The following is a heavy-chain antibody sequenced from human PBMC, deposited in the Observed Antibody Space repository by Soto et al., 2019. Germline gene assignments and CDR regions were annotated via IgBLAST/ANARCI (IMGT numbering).Heavy chain of an antibody. D-gene: IGHD3-22*01. V-gene: IGHV4-59*12. CDR3: ARTYDSNGYGNEFDS. CDR2: IYDNGIT. CDR1: GRSITSYY. J-gene: IGHJ4*02. Sequence: QVVLQESGPGLVMPSETLSLTCSVSGRSITSYYWSWVRQPPGKGLEWIGYIYDNGITSQNPSLKLRVTMSAYTLQNQFSLKLTSATGSDTAGYFCARTYDSNGYGNEFDSWGQGILVTVTS.